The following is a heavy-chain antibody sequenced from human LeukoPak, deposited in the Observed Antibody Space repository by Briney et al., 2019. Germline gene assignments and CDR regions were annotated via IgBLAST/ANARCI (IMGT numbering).Heavy chain of an antibody. D-gene: IGHD6-13*01. CDR1: GGSISRYY. CDR3: ARERIAAALTRRFDH. CDR2: IYYSGST. V-gene: IGHV4-59*01. J-gene: IGHJ5*02. Sequence: SETLSLTCTGSGGSISRYYWSWLRQPAGKGLEGIGYIYYSGSTNYNPSLKSGVTISVDRSKNQFSLKLTSVTAADTAVYYCARERIAAALTRRFDHWGQGTLVTVSS.